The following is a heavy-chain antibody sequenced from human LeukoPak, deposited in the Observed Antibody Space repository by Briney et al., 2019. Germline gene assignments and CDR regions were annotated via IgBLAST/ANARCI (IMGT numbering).Heavy chain of an antibody. J-gene: IGHJ6*02. D-gene: IGHD3-9*01. Sequence: GGSLRLSCAASGFTVSSNYMSWVRQAPGKGLEWVSVIYSGGSTYYADSVKGRFTISRDNSKNTLYLQMNSLRAEDTAVYYCAAGSYFDWPGCYYYYGMDVWGQGTTVTVSS. CDR3: AAGSYFDWPGCYYYYGMDV. CDR2: IYSGGST. CDR1: GFTVSSNY. V-gene: IGHV3-53*01.